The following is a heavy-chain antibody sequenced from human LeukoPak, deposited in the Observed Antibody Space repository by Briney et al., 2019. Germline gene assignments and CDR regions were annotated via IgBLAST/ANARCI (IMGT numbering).Heavy chain of an antibody. D-gene: IGHD6-6*01. CDR2: INHSGST. CDR1: GGSFSGYY. J-gene: IGHJ4*02. CDR3: ARGRRSSSSRIFDY. V-gene: IGHV4-34*01. Sequence: SETLSLTCAVYGGSFSGYYWSWIRQPPGKGLEWIGEINHSGSTNYNPSLKSRVTISVDTSKNQFSLKLSSVTAADTAVYYCARGRRSSSSRIFDYWGQGTLVTVSS.